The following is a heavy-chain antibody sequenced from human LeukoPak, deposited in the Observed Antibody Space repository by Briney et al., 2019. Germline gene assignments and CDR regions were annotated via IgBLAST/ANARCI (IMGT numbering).Heavy chain of an antibody. CDR2: IYYSGST. CDR1: GGSISSSSYY. V-gene: IGHV4-39*01. Sequence: KTSETLSLTCTVSGGSISSSSYYWGWIRQPPGKGLEWIGSIYYSGSTYYNPSLKSRVTISVDTSKNQFSLKLSSVTAADTAVYYCASVPNWFDPWGQGTLVTVSS. J-gene: IGHJ5*02. D-gene: IGHD6-6*01. CDR3: ASVPNWFDP.